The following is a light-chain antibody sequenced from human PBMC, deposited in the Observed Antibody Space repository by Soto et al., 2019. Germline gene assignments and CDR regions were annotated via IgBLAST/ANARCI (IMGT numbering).Light chain of an antibody. CDR1: QSVSSN. J-gene: IGKJ1*01. V-gene: IGKV3-15*01. CDR2: GAS. Sequence: EIVMTQSPATLSVSPGERATLSCRASQSVSSNLAWYQQKPGQAPRLLIYGASTRATGIPARFSGSGSGTEFTLTISILQSEDFAVYSCQQYNNWPVSWTFGQGTKVEIK. CDR3: QQYNNWPVSWT.